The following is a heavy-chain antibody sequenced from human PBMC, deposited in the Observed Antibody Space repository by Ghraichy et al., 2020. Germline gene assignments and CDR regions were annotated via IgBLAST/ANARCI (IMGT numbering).Heavy chain of an antibody. CDR2: IIPIFGTA. V-gene: IGHV1-69*06. CDR1: GGTFSSYA. D-gene: IGHD3-16*02. CDR3: ASAKRGSYRWGDYFDY. Sequence: SVKVSCKASGGTFSSYAISWVRQAPGQGLEWMGGIIPIFGTANYAQKFQGRVTITADKSTSTAYMELSSLRSEDTAVYYCASAKRGSYRWGDYFDYWGQGTLVTVSS. J-gene: IGHJ4*02.